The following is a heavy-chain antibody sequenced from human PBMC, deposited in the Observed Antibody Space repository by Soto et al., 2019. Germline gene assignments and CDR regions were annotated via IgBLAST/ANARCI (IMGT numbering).Heavy chain of an antibody. CDR2: ISYDGSNK. CDR3: AGVGWGSELEGAFDI. V-gene: IGHV3-30-3*01. D-gene: IGHD2-21*01. CDR1: GFAFRSYA. Sequence: QVQLVESGGGVVQPGRSLRLSCAASGFAFRSYAMQWVRQAPGKGLEWVAVISYDGSNKYYADSVKGRFTISRDNSKNTLYLQMNNLRAEDTAVYYCAGVGWGSELEGAFDIWGQGTMVTVSS. J-gene: IGHJ3*02.